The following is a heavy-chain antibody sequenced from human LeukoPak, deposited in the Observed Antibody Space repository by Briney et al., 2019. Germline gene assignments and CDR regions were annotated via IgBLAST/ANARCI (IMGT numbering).Heavy chain of an antibody. CDR2: IYSGGST. D-gene: IGHD1-26*01. J-gene: IGHJ4*02. V-gene: IGHV3-66*01. CDR1: GFTVSSNY. CDR3: ARDFTGPVGATRVYYFDY. Sequence: GGSLRLSCAASGFTVSSNYMSWVREAPGKGLEWVSVIYSGGSTYYADSVKGRVTISRDNSKNTLYLQMNSLRAEDTAVYYCARDFTGPVGATRVYYFDYWGQGTLVTVSS.